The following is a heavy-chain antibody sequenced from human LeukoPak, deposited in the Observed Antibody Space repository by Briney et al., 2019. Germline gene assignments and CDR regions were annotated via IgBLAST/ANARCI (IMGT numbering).Heavy chain of an antibody. D-gene: IGHD3-3*01. CDR3: AGATTFAVLDY. V-gene: IGHV1-2*02. J-gene: IGHJ4*02. CDR2: INPNSGGT. CDR1: GYTFTGYY. Sequence: ASVKVSCKASGYTFTGYYMHWVRQAPGQGLVWMGWINPNSGGTNYAQKFQGRVTVTRDTSISTAYMELSRLRSNDTAVYYCAGATTFAVLDYWGQGTLVTVSS.